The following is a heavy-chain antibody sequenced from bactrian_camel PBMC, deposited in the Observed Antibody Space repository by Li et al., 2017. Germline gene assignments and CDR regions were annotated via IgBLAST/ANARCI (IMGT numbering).Heavy chain of an antibody. CDR2: ISAYGGRT. CDR1: GFTYGNYY. D-gene: IGHD4*01. CDR3: AAGTVKGVWFRASDYSY. J-gene: IGHJ4*01. V-gene: IGHV3S28*01. Sequence: QLVESGGGSVQAGQSLRLTCVGSGFTYGNYYVGWFRQSPGKEREGVAAISAYGGRTYYADSVKGRFTVSLDNAKSVMYLEMNALKREDTAVYYCAAGTVKGVWFRASDYSYWGQGTQVTVS.